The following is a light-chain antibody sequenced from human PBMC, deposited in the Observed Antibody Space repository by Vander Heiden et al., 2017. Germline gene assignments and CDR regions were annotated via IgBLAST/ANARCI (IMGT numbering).Light chain of an antibody. CDR1: SSDVGTYNY. Sequence: QSALTQPPSASGSPGQSVTISCTGASSDVGTYNYVSWYQQHPGKAPKLMIYEVSKRPSGVPDRFSGSKSGNTASLTVSGLQPEDEADYYGSSYAGSNTYVFGTGTKVTVL. V-gene: IGLV2-8*01. J-gene: IGLJ1*01. CDR2: EVS. CDR3: SSYAGSNTYV.